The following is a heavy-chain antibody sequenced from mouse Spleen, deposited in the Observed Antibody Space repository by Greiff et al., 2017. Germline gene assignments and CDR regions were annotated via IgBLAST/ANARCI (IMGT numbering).Heavy chain of an antibody. V-gene: IGHV5-9-1*01. J-gene: IGHJ3*01. CDR1: GFTFSSYA. Sequence: EVKLMESGGGLVKPGGSLKLSCAASGFTFSSYAMSWVRQTPEKRLEWVATISSGGSYTYYPDSVKGRFTISRDNAKNTLYLQMSSLRSEDTAMYYCARLYYGYEGWFAYWGQGTLVTVSA. CDR2: ISSGGSYT. CDR3: ARLYYGYEGWFAY. D-gene: IGHD2-2*01.